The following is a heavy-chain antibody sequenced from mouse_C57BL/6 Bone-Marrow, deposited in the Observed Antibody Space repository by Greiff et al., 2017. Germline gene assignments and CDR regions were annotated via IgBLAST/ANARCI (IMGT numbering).Heavy chain of an antibody. CDR3: ASTTVVATAWFAY. V-gene: IGHV1-9*01. CDR2: ILPGSGST. Sequence: VQLQQSGAELMKPGASVKLSCTATGYTFTGYWIEWVKQRPGHGLEWIGEILPGSGSTNYTEKFKGKATFTADTSSNTAYMQLSSLTTEDSAIYYCASTTVVATAWFAYWGQGTLVTVSA. J-gene: IGHJ3*01. CDR1: GYTFTGYW. D-gene: IGHD1-1*01.